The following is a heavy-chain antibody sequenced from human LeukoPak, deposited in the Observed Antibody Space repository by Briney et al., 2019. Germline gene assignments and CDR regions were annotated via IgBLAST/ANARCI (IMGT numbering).Heavy chain of an antibody. Sequence: GGSLRLSCAASGFTFSSYWMSWVRQAPGKGLEWVANIKQDGSEKYYVDSVKGRFTISRDNAKNSLYLQMNSLRAEDTAVYCCARFSYDYVWGSYRYKGGFDYWGQGTLVTVSS. CDR1: GFTFSSYW. D-gene: IGHD3-16*02. V-gene: IGHV3-7*01. CDR3: ARFSYDYVWGSYRYKGGFDY. J-gene: IGHJ4*02. CDR2: IKQDGSEK.